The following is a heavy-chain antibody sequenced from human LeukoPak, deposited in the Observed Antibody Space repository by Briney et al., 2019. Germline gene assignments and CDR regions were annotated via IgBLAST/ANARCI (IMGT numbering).Heavy chain of an antibody. J-gene: IGHJ4*02. V-gene: IGHV3-30*03. D-gene: IGHD1-1*01. CDR2: ISYDGSNK. CDR3: ARDPLGTRPGFDY. Sequence: GGSLRLSCAASGFTFSSYGMHWVRQAPGKGLEWVAVISYDGSNKYYAGSVKGRFTISRDNSKNTLYLQMNSLRAEDTAVYYCARDPLGTRPGFDYWGQGTLVTVSS. CDR1: GFTFSSYG.